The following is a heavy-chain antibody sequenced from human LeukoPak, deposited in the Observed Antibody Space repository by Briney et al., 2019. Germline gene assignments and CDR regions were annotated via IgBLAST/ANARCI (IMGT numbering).Heavy chain of an antibody. J-gene: IGHJ4*02. Sequence: ASVKVSFKASGYTFTSYGISWERQAPGQGLEWMGWISAYNGNTNYAQKLQGRVTMTTDTSTSTAYMELRSLRSDDTAVYYCARKIVGATWLDYWGQGTLVTVSS. CDR1: GYTFTSYG. V-gene: IGHV1-18*01. CDR3: ARKIVGATWLDY. D-gene: IGHD1-26*01. CDR2: ISAYNGNT.